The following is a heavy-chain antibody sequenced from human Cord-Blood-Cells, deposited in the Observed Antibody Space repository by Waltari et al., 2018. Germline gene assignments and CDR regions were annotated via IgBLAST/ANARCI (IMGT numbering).Heavy chain of an antibody. D-gene: IGHD6-13*01. CDR2: ISYDGSNK. CDR3: AKDRSSSWYFDY. V-gene: IGHV3-30*18. J-gene: IGHJ4*02. Sequence: QVQLVESGGGVVQPGRSLRLSCEASGFTFRSYGMHWVRQAPGKGLEWVAVISYDGSNKYYADSVKGRFTISRDNSKNTLYLQMNSLRAEDTAVYYCAKDRSSSWYFDYWGQGTLVTVSS. CDR1: GFTFRSYG.